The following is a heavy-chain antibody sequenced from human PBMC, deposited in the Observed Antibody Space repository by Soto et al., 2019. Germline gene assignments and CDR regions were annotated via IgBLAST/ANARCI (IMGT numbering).Heavy chain of an antibody. CDR3: ARAQDIVATIYDY. Sequence: SETLSLTCTVSGGSISNCYWNWIRQPPGKGLEWIGYICYSGSTNYNPSLKSRVTISVDTSKNQFSLRLTSVTAADTAVYYCARAQDIVATIYDYWGQGTLVTVSS. CDR1: GGSISNCY. J-gene: IGHJ4*02. D-gene: IGHD5-12*01. CDR2: ICYSGST. V-gene: IGHV4-59*01.